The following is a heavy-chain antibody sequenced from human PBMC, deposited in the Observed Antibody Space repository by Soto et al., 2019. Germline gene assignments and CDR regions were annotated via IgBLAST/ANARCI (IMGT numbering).Heavy chain of an antibody. D-gene: IGHD6-13*01. CDR1: GFTFSNAW. J-gene: IGHJ4*02. CDR2: IKSKTDGGAT. CDR3: TTDSPSSSWYGFDY. V-gene: IGHV3-15*01. Sequence: GGSLRLSCAASGFTFSNAWMSWVRQAPGKGLEWVGRIKSKTDGGATDYAAPVKGRFTISRDDSKNTLYLQMNSLKTEDTAVYYCTTDSPSSSWYGFDYWGQGTLVTVSS.